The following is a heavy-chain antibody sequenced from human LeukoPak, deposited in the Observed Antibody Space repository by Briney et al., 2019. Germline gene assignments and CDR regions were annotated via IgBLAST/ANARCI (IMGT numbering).Heavy chain of an antibody. J-gene: IGHJ4*02. CDR2: IYYSGST. D-gene: IGHD6-19*01. Sequence: SETLSLTCTVYGGSISSSSYYWGWIRQPPGKGLEWIGSIYYSGSTYYNPSLKSRVTISVDTSKNQFSLKLSSVTAADTAVYYCARQTSSGWYGLTYFDYWGQGTLVTVSS. CDR3: ARQTSSGWYGLTYFDY. V-gene: IGHV4-39*01. CDR1: GGSISSSSYY.